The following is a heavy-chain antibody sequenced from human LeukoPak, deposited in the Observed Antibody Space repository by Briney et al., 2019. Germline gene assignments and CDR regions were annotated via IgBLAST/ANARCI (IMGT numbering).Heavy chain of an antibody. V-gene: IGHV4-59*08. Sequence: SETLSLTCTVSGGSISSYYWSWIRQPPGKGLEWIGYIYYSGSTNYNPSLKSRVIISVDTSKNQFSLKLSSVTAADTAVYYCARRSAAAAPDYYYGMDVWGQGTTVTVSS. CDR1: GGSISSYY. CDR3: ARRSAAAAPDYYYGMDV. J-gene: IGHJ6*02. CDR2: IYYSGST. D-gene: IGHD6-13*01.